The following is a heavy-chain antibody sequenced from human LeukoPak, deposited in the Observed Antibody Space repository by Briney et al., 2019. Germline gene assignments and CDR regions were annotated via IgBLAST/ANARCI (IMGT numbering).Heavy chain of an antibody. CDR3: AREGYYYDSSGYYYGTQAADYFDY. V-gene: IGHV3-30-3*01. CDR2: ISHDESKR. J-gene: IGHJ4*02. D-gene: IGHD3-22*01. CDR1: GFTFSSYA. Sequence: PARSLSLSCAASGFTFSSYAIHWVRKPPDTGQDRVAVISHDESKRYYADSVKGRFTIYRDNSKYTLYLQMNSLRAEDTAVYYCAREGYYYDSSGYYYGTQAADYFDYWGQGTLVTVPS.